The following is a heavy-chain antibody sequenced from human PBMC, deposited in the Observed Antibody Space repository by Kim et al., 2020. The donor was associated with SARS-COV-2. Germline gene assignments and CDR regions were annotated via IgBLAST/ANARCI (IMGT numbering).Heavy chain of an antibody. V-gene: IGHV4-4*02. CDR3: ARASQGSSSLYYYYYGMDV. CDR1: GGSISSSNW. Sequence: SETLSLTCAVSGGSISSSNWWSWVRQPPGKGLEWIGEIYHSGSTNYNPSLKSRVTISVDKSKNQFSLKLSSVTAADTAVYYCARASQGSSSLYYYYYGMDVWGQGTTVTVSS. J-gene: IGHJ6*02. CDR2: IYHSGST. D-gene: IGHD6-13*01.